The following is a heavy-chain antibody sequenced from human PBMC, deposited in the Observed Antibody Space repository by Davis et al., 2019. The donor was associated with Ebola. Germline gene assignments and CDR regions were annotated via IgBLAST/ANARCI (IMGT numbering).Heavy chain of an antibody. CDR2: IYYSGST. CDR3: ARDQAAYYYDSSGYWTAYYFDY. V-gene: IGHV4-39*07. Sequence: MPSETLSLTCTVSGGSISSSSYYWGWIRQPPGKGLEWIGSIYYSGSTYYNPSLKSRVTISVDKSKNQFSLQLNSVTPEDTAVYYCARDQAAYYYDSSGYWTAYYFDYWGQGTLVTVSS. J-gene: IGHJ4*02. CDR1: GGSISSSSYY. D-gene: IGHD3-22*01.